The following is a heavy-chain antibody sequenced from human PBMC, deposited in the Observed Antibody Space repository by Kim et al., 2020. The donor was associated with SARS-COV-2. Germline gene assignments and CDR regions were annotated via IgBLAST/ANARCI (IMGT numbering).Heavy chain of an antibody. CDR2: INHSGST. V-gene: IGHV4-34*01. Sequence: SETLSLTCAVYGGSFSGYYWSWIRQPPGKGLEWIGEINHSGSTNYNPSLKSRVTISVDTSKNQFSLKLSSVTAADTAVYYCASSKWELLGYWGQGTLVTVSS. J-gene: IGHJ4*02. D-gene: IGHD1-26*01. CDR1: GGSFSGYY. CDR3: ASSKWELLGY.